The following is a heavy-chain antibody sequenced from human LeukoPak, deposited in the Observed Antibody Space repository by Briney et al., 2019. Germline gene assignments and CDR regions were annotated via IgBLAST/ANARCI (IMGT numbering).Heavy chain of an antibody. Sequence: VASVKVSCKASGYTFTGYYMHWVRQAPGQGLEWMGWINPNSGGTNYAQKFQGRVTMTRDTSISTAYMELSRLRSDDTAVYYCARDNVSCTHGVCSDLFDYWGQGTLVTVSS. CDR2: INPNSGGT. V-gene: IGHV1-2*02. CDR1: GYTFTGYY. J-gene: IGHJ4*02. CDR3: ARDNVSCTHGVCSDLFDY. D-gene: IGHD2-8*01.